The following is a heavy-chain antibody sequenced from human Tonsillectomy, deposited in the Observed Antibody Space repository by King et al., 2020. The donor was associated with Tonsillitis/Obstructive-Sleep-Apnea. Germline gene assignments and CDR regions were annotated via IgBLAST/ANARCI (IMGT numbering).Heavy chain of an antibody. V-gene: IGHV5-51*03. CDR1: GYSFTSYW. CDR3: ARGSRYYDFLDYYYCMDV. D-gene: IGHD3-3*01. CDR2: IYPGDSDT. J-gene: IGHJ6*02. Sequence: QLVQSGAEVKKPGESLKISCKGSGYSFTSYWIGWVRQMPGKGLEWMGIIYPGDSDTRYSPSFQGQVTISADKSISTAYLQWSSLKASDTAMYYCARGSRYYDFLDYYYCMDVWGQGTTVTVSS.